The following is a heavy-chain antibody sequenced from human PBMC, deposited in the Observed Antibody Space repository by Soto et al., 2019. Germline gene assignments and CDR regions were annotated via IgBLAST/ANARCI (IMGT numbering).Heavy chain of an antibody. CDR3: AREPGYSSGWSDQIFD. Sequence: GASVKVSCKASGGTFSSYAISWVRQAPGQGLEWMGGIIPIFGTANYAQKFQGRVTITADESTSTAYMELSSLRSEDTAVYYCAREPGYSSGWSDQIFDWGQGTLVTVSS. D-gene: IGHD6-19*01. CDR2: IIPIFGTA. V-gene: IGHV1-69*13. J-gene: IGHJ4*02. CDR1: GGTFSSYA.